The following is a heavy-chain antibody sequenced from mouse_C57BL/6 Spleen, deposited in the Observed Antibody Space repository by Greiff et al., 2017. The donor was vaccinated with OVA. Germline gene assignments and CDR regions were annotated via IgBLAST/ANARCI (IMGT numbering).Heavy chain of an antibody. V-gene: IGHV5-17*01. CDR2: ISSGSSTI. D-gene: IGHD4-1*01. J-gene: IGHJ3*01. CDR3: ARNWEVAY. CDR1: GFTFSDYG. Sequence: EVTLVASGGGLVKPGGSLKLSCAASGFTFSDYGMHWVRQAPEKGLEWVAYISSGSSTIYYADTVKGRFTISSDNAKHSLFLRMTSLRSADTAMYYCARNWEVAYWGQGTLVTVSA.